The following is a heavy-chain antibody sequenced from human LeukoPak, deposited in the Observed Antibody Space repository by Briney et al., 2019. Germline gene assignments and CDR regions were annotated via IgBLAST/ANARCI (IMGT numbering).Heavy chain of an antibody. Sequence: PSETLSLTCTVPGGSISSSDFYWGWIRQPPGKGLDWIGSIHYSGRTYYNPSLKSRVIISVDTSKNQFSLKLSSVTAADTAVYYCARVVAGHPYYYYYMDVWGKGTTVTVSS. V-gene: IGHV4-39*07. D-gene: IGHD6-19*01. CDR3: ARVVAGHPYYYYYMDV. CDR2: IHYSGRT. J-gene: IGHJ6*03. CDR1: GGSISSSDFY.